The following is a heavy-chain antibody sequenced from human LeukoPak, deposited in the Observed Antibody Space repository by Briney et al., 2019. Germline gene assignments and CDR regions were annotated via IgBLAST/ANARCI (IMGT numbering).Heavy chain of an antibody. D-gene: IGHD3-16*01. CDR2: IYYSGNT. Sequence: SQTLSLTCTVSGGSISSGGYYWSWIRQPPGKGLEWIGYIYYSGNTFYNPALKSRATISVDTSKNQFSLTLSSVTAADTAVYYWARFETTMIRYGGQETLAAVSS. CDR3: ARFETTMIRY. V-gene: IGHV4-31*03. J-gene: IGHJ4*02. CDR1: GGSISSGGYY.